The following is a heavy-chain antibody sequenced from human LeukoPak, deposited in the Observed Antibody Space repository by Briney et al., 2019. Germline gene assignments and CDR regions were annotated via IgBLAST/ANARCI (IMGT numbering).Heavy chain of an antibody. Sequence: PGGSLRLSCAASGFTLSSYEKNWVRQAPGKGLEWGSYISSSGSTIYYADSVKGRFTISRDNAKNSLYLQMNSLRAEDTAVYYCARDSVRDGYNPRDFDYWGQGTLVTVSS. D-gene: IGHD5-24*01. CDR3: ARDSVRDGYNPRDFDY. J-gene: IGHJ4*02. CDR1: GFTLSSYE. V-gene: IGHV3-48*03. CDR2: ISSSGSTI.